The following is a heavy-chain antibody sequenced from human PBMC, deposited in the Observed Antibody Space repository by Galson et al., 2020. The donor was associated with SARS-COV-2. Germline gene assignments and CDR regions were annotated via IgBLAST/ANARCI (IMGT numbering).Heavy chain of an antibody. CDR1: GFTFSSYW. CDR2: IKQDGSEK. D-gene: IGHD1-26*01. V-gene: IGHV3-7*03. CDR3: ARRLSWSYEWVGWFDP. Sequence: GESLKISCAASGFTFSSYWMSWVRQAPGKGLEWVANIKQDGSEKYYVDSVKGRFTISRDNAKNSLYLQMNSLRAEDTAVYYCARRLSWSYEWVGWFDPWGEGTLVTVSS. J-gene: IGHJ5*02.